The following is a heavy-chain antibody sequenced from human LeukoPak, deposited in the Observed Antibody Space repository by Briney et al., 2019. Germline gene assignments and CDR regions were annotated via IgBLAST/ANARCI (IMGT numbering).Heavy chain of an antibody. CDR1: GFTVSSNY. V-gene: IGHV3-53*05. CDR2: IYSGGST. Sequence: PGGSLRLSCAASGFTVSSNYMSWVRQAPGKGLEWVSVIYSGGSTYYADSVKGRFTISRDNSKNTLYLQMNSLRSEDTAVYYCARKRAYYDSSGYFGYWGQGTLVTVSS. D-gene: IGHD3-22*01. CDR3: ARKRAYYDSSGYFGY. J-gene: IGHJ4*02.